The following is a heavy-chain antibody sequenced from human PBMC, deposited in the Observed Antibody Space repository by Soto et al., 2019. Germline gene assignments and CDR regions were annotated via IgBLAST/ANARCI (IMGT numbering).Heavy chain of an antibody. J-gene: IGHJ6*02. CDR3: ASSTLTYDILTGYYTFYYYGMDV. V-gene: IGHV1-69*01. Sequence: QVQLVQSGAEVKKPGSSVKVSCKASGGTFSSYAISWVRQAPGQGLEWMGGIIPTFGTANYAQKFQGRVTITADESTSTAYMELSSLRSEDTAVYYCASSTLTYDILTGYYTFYYYGMDVWGQGTTVTVSS. CDR1: GGTFSSYA. D-gene: IGHD3-9*01. CDR2: IIPTFGTA.